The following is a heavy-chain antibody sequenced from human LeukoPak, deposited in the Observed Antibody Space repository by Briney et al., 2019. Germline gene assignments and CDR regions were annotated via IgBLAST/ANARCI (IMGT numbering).Heavy chain of an antibody. CDR1: GGSLNSYY. CDR2: IYYSGST. CDR3: ASGYDSSAYRRFDY. D-gene: IGHD3-22*01. Sequence: PSQTLSLTCTVSGGSLNSYYWSWIRQPPGKGLEWIGYIYYSGSTNYNPSLKSRVTISVDTSKNQFSLKLSSVTAADTAVYYCASGYDSSAYRRFDYWGQGTLVTVSS. V-gene: IGHV4-59*01. J-gene: IGHJ4*02.